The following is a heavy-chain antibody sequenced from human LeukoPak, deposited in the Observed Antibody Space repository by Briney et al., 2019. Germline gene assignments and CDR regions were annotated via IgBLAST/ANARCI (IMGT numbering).Heavy chain of an antibody. V-gene: IGHV4-59*08. Sequence: PSETLSLTCTVSGGSISSYYWSWIRQPPGKGLEWIGYIYHSGSTKYNPSLKSRVTISVDTSKNQFSLKLSSVTAADTAVYYCARHKDCSSTSCYPTWGYYYYMDVWGKGTTVTISS. D-gene: IGHD2-2*01. CDR3: ARHKDCSSTSCYPTWGYYYYMDV. J-gene: IGHJ6*03. CDR1: GGSISSYY. CDR2: IYHSGST.